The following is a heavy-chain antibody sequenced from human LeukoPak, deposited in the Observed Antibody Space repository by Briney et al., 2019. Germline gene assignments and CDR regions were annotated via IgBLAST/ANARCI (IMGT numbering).Heavy chain of an antibody. J-gene: IGHJ5*02. Sequence: SETLSLTCTVSGGSISSYYWSWIRQPPGKGLEWIGYIYYSGSTNYNPSLKSRVTISVDTSKNQFSLKLSSVTAADTAVYCCAREGIAAAGPGGSWFDPWGQGTLVTVSS. CDR1: GGSISSYY. CDR2: IYYSGST. D-gene: IGHD6-13*01. CDR3: AREGIAAAGPGGSWFDP. V-gene: IGHV4-59*01.